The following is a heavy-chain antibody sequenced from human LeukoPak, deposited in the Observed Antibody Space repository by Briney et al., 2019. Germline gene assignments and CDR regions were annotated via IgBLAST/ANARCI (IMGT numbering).Heavy chain of an antibody. CDR2: IYPGDSDT. CDR3: ARLPGIVATIERYFDY. J-gene: IGHJ4*02. Sequence: GESLKISCKGSGYSFNSYWIGWVRQMPGKGLEWMGIIYPGDSDTRYSPSFQGQVTISADRSISTAYLQWSSLKASDTAMYYCARLPGIVATIERYFDYWGQGTLVTVSS. V-gene: IGHV5-51*01. CDR1: GYSFNSYW. D-gene: IGHD5-12*01.